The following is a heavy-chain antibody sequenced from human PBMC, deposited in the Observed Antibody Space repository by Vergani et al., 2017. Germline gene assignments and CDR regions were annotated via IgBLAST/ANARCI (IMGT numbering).Heavy chain of an antibody. Sequence: QVQLVESGGGVVQPGRSLRLSCAASGFTFSNYGMHWVRQAPGKGLEWVAFIRYDGSNKYYGDSVKGRFTISRDNSKNTLYLQMNSLRAEDTAVYYCERDMEFGIAVFYFDYWGQGTLVTVSS. CDR2: IRYDGSNK. D-gene: IGHD6-19*01. CDR1: GFTFSNYG. CDR3: ERDMEFGIAVFYFDY. J-gene: IGHJ4*02. V-gene: IGHV3-33*01.